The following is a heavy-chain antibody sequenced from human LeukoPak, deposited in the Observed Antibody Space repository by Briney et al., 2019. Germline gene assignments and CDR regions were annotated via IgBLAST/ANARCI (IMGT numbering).Heavy chain of an antibody. Sequence: SETLSLTCTVSGGSISSGSYYWSWIRQPAGKGLEWIGRIYSSGSTNYNPSLKSQVTISVDTSKNQFSLKLSSVIAADTAVYYCARSYFDYWGQGTLVTVSS. CDR1: GGSISSGSYY. CDR2: IYSSGST. V-gene: IGHV4-61*02. CDR3: ARSYFDY. J-gene: IGHJ4*02.